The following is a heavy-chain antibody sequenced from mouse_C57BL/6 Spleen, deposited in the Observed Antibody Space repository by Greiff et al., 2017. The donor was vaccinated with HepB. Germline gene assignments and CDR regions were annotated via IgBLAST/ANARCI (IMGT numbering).Heavy chain of an antibody. V-gene: IGHV5-4*01. CDR2: ISAAGSYT. D-gene: IGHD2-4*01. CDR1: GFTFSSYA. CDR3: ARDGPYYYDYDEGAWFAY. J-gene: IGHJ3*01. Sequence: EVQLVESGGGLVKPGGSLKLSCAASGFTFSSYAMSWVRQTPEQRLEWVANISAAGSYTYYPDNVKGRFTISRDNAKSNLYLQMSHLTSEDTAMYYCARDGPYYYDYDEGAWFAYWGQGTLVTVSA.